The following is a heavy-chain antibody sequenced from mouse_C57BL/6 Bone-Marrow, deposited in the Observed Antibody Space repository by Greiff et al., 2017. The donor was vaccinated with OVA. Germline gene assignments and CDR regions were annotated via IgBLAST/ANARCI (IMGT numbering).Heavy chain of an antibody. CDR3: TRGHWGFDY. D-gene: IGHD4-1*01. V-gene: IGHV1-15*01. Sequence: QVQLKESGAELVRPGASVTLSCKASGYTFTDYEMHWVKQTPVHGLEWIGAIDPETGGTAYNQKFKGKAILTADKSSSTAYMELRSLTSEDSAVDYCTRGHWGFDYWGQGTTLTVSS. CDR2: IDPETGGT. CDR1: GYTFTDYE. J-gene: IGHJ2*01.